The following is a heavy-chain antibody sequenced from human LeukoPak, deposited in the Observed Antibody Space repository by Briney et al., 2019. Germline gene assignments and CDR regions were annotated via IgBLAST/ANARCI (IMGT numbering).Heavy chain of an antibody. CDR3: ARDWNYYGSGTSSGLDP. J-gene: IGHJ5*02. CDR2: ISSSGSTK. Sequence: PGGSLRLSCAASGFTFSSYEMNWVRPAPGKGLEWGSYISSSGSTKYYADSVKGRFTSSRDNAKNSLYLQMNSLRAEDTAVYYCARDWNYYGSGTSSGLDPWGQGTLVTVSS. V-gene: IGHV3-48*03. D-gene: IGHD3-10*01. CDR1: GFTFSSYE.